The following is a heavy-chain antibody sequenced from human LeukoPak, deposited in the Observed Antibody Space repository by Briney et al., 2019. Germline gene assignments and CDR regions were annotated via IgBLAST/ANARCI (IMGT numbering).Heavy chain of an antibody. J-gene: IGHJ4*02. D-gene: IGHD6-6*01. V-gene: IGHV4-4*07. CDR3: ARESQSIAARRFDY. CDR1: GGSISSYY. Sequence: SETLSLTCTVSGGSISSYYWSWIRQPAGKGLEWIGRIYTSGSTNYNPSLKSRVTMSVDTSKNHVALKLSSVTAADTAVYYCARESQSIAARRFDYWGQGTLVTGSP. CDR2: IYTSGST.